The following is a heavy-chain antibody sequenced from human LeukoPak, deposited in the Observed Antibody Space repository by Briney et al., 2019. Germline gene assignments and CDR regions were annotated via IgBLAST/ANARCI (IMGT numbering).Heavy chain of an antibody. J-gene: IGHJ4*02. CDR2: ISWNSGGI. CDR1: GFTFDDYA. CDR3: AKDISGSSLETLDY. Sequence: PGGSLRLSCAASGFTFDDYAMHWVRQAPGKGLEWVSGISWNSGGIGYADSVKGRFTISRDNAKNSLYLQMNSLRAEDTALYYCAKDISGSSLETLDYWGQGTLVTVSS. D-gene: IGHD1-26*01. V-gene: IGHV3-9*01.